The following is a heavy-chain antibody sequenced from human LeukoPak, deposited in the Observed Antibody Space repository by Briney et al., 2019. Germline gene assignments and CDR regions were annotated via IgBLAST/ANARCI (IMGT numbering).Heavy chain of an antibody. J-gene: IGHJ4*02. CDR1: GGTFSSYA. CDR2: IIPIFGIA. Sequence: ASVKVSCKASGGTFSSYAISWVRQAPGQGLEWMGRIIPIFGIANYAQKFQGRVKITADKSTSTAYMELSSLRSEDTAVYYCARPRDYVWGSYRPGLDYWGQGTLVTVSS. D-gene: IGHD3-16*02. V-gene: IGHV1-69*04. CDR3: ARPRDYVWGSYRPGLDY.